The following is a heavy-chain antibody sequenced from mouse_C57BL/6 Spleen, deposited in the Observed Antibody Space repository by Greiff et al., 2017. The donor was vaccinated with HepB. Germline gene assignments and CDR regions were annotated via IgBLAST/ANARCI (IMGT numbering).Heavy chain of an antibody. V-gene: IGHV5-17*01. Sequence: EVKVVESGGGLVKPGGSLKLSCAASGFTFRDYGMHWVRQAPEKGLEWVAYISSGSSTIYYADTVKGRFTISRDNAKNTLFLQMTSLRSEDTAMYYCARMVTNYFDYWGQGTTLTVSS. CDR1: GFTFRDYG. D-gene: IGHD2-2*01. J-gene: IGHJ2*01. CDR3: ARMVTNYFDY. CDR2: ISSGSSTI.